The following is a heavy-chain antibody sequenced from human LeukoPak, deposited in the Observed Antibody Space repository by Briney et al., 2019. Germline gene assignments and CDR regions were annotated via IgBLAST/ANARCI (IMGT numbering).Heavy chain of an antibody. D-gene: IGHD3-10*01. CDR3: AREFRYYYGSGSYRYYYGMDV. V-gene: IGHV3-33*01. CDR2: IWYDGSNK. Sequence: GGSLRLSCAASGFTFSSYVMHWVRQAPGKGLEWVAVIWYDGSNKYYADSVKGRFTISRDSAKNSLYLQMNSLRAEDTAVYYCAREFRYYYGSGSYRYYYGMDVWGQGTTVTVSS. J-gene: IGHJ6*02. CDR1: GFTFSSYV.